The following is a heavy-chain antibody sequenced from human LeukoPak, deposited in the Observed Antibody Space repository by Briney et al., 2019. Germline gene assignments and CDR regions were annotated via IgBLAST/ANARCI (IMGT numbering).Heavy chain of an antibody. V-gene: IGHV3-74*01. J-gene: IGHJ4*02. D-gene: IGHD5-24*01. CDR2: IDTDGSTT. CDR3: ARDRDGYNY. CDR1: GFTFSNSL. Sequence: PGGSLRLSCAASGFTFSNSLMHWVRQVPGKGLLWVARIDTDGSTTHYADSVKGRFTISRDSAKNTLYLQMNSLRAEDTAVYYCARDRDGYNYWGQGTLVTVSS.